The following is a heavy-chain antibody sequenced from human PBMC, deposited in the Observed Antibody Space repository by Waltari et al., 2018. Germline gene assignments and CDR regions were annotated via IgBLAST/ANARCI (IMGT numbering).Heavy chain of an antibody. CDR2: LSHSGST. V-gene: IGHV4-38-2*02. D-gene: IGHD3-10*01. CDR3: AREGSRFGSGSYNVDT. Sequence: QVQLQESGPGLVKPSETLSLTCGVSGYSISSGYYWAWIRQPPGKGLEWIGSLSHSGSTYYRPSLKSRITISMDTSKNQCSLLLTSVTAADTAVYYCAREGSRFGSGSYNVDTWGQGTLLTVSS. CDR1: GYSISSGYY. J-gene: IGHJ5*02.